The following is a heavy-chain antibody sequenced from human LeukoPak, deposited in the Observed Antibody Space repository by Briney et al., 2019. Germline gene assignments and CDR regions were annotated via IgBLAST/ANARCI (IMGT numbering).Heavy chain of an antibody. D-gene: IGHD3-22*01. CDR2: LSYNGVND. CDR3: ATGFHSSGYPPIDY. J-gene: IGHJ4*02. V-gene: IGHV3-30*04. Sequence: PGVPLRLSCTASGFTFSTYAMHGLRRAPGKGLEGWTVLSYNGVNDYYADSVNGRFTISRDNPKNTADLQINSLRTEYTSLYYRATGFHSSGYPPIDYWGQGTMVTASS. CDR1: GFTFSTYA.